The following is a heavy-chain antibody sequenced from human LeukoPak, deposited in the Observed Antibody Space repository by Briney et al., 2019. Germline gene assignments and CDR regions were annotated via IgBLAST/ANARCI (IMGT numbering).Heavy chain of an antibody. D-gene: IGHD3-22*01. CDR3: ARAYNSGLDY. CDR2: INTDGSTT. Sequence: PGGSLRLSCAASGFFTFNNYWRHWVRQAPGKGLVWVSRINTDGSTTNYADSVKGRFTISRDNAKNILYLQMNSLRVEDTAVYYCARAYNSGLDYWGQGTLVTVSS. V-gene: IGHV3-74*01. CDR1: GFFTFNNYW. J-gene: IGHJ4*02.